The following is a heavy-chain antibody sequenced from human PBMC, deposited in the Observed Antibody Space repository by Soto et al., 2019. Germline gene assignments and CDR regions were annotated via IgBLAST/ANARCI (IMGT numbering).Heavy chain of an antibody. Sequence: GGSMRLSCAASGFTFISYAMSWVRQAPGKGLEWVSAISGSGGSTYYADSVKGRFTISRDNSKNTLYLQMNSLRAEDTAVYYCRAFWSGYLTSLDYWGQGTLVTVSS. D-gene: IGHD3-3*01. CDR3: RAFWSGYLTSLDY. J-gene: IGHJ4*02. V-gene: IGHV3-23*01. CDR2: ISGSGGST. CDR1: GFTFISYA.